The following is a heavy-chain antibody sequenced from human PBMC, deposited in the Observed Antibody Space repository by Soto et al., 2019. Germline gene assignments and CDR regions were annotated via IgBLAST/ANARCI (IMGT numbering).Heavy chain of an antibody. CDR3: ARGSGGYASRRFDY. CDR2: IYHSGST. J-gene: IGHJ4*02. CDR1: GGSISSSNW. Sequence: QVQLQESGPGLVKPSGTLSLTCAVSGGSISSSNWWSWVRQPPGKGLEWIGEIYHSGSTNYTPSLKSRVPISVDKSKNQLSLRLRSVTAADTAVYCCARGSGGYASRRFDYWGQGTLVTVSS. D-gene: IGHD6-25*01. V-gene: IGHV4-4*01.